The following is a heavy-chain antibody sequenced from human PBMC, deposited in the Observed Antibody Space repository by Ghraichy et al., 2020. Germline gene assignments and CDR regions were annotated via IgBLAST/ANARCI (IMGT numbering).Heavy chain of an antibody. Sequence: SQTLSLTCSVSGGSVSSISYYWVWIRQPPGKGLEWIGTKYYTGSTSYDASLKSRVTISVDTSKNQFSLKLTSVTAADTAMYYCAMRYYDFWSGYASFDLWGQGTMVTVSS. CDR3: AMRYYDFWSGYASFDL. D-gene: IGHD3-3*01. CDR2: KYYTGST. J-gene: IGHJ3*01. V-gene: IGHV4-39*01. CDR1: GGSVSSISYY.